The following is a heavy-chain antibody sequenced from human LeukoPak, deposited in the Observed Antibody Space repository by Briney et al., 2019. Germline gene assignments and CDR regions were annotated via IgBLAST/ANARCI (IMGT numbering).Heavy chain of an antibody. V-gene: IGHV1-18*01. D-gene: IGHD6-13*01. CDR3: ARDYSSSWWADYYYYYMDV. J-gene: IGHJ6*03. CDR2: ISAYNGNT. CDR1: GYTFTSYG. Sequence: ASVKVSCKASGYTFTSYGISWVRQAPGQGLEWMGWISAYNGNTNYAQKLQGRVTMTTDTSTSTAYMELRSLRSDDTAVYYCARDYSSSWWADYYYYYMDVWGKGTTVTVSS.